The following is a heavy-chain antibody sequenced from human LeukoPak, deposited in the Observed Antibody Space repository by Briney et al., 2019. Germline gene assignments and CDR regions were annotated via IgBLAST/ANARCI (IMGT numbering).Heavy chain of an antibody. V-gene: IGHV4-34*01. D-gene: IGHD6-6*01. Sequence: SDTLSLTCAVYGGSFSDYYWSWIRQPPGKGLEWIGEINHSGSTNYNPSLKSRVTISVDTSKNQFSLKLSSVTAAGTAVYYCAGSIAARLDYWGQGTLVTVSS. CDR3: AGSIAARLDY. CDR1: GGSFSDYY. J-gene: IGHJ4*02. CDR2: INHSGST.